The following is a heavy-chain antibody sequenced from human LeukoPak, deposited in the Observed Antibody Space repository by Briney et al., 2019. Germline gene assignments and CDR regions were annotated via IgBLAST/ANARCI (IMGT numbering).Heavy chain of an antibody. V-gene: IGHV3-74*01. D-gene: IGHD3-3*01. CDR1: GFIFTDYW. Sequence: GGSLRLSCAASGFIFTDYWMHWVRQGPGKELVWVARISGDGRGTTYVDSVKGQFTISRDNAKSTAFLQMKSLRAEDTAVYYCAKDSMGYDFWSGYYNNFDYWGQGTLVTVSS. CDR2: ISGDGRGT. J-gene: IGHJ4*02. CDR3: AKDSMGYDFWSGYYNNFDY.